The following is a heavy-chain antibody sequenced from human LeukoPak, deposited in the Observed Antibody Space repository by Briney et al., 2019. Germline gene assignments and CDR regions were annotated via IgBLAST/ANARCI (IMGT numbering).Heavy chain of an antibody. Sequence: PGGSLRLSCAASGFTFSSYGMHWVRQAPGKGLEWVAVIWYDGSNKYYADSVKGRFTVSRDNSKNTLYLQMNSLRAEDTAVYYCARADYYDSSGYYDYWGQGTLDTVSS. CDR2: IWYDGSNK. D-gene: IGHD3-22*01. J-gene: IGHJ4*02. V-gene: IGHV3-33*01. CDR1: GFTFSSYG. CDR3: ARADYYDSSGYYDY.